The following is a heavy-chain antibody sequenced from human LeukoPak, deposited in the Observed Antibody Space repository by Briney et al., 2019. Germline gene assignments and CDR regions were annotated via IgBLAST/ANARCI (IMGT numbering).Heavy chain of an antibody. D-gene: IGHD2-2*01. V-gene: IGHV1-18*01. CDR3: ARGRYCSSTSCSPSFYFDF. J-gene: IGHJ4*02. Sequence: ASATVSCTASGYTFTNYDISWVRQAPGQGLEWMGWISAYNGNINYAQNFQGRVTMATDTSTSTAYMELRSLRSDDTAVYYCARGRYCSSTSCSPSFYFDFWGQGTLVTVSS. CDR1: GYTFTNYD. CDR2: ISAYNGNI.